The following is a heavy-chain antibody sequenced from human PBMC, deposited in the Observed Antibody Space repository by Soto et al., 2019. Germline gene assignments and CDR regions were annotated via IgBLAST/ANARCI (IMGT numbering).Heavy chain of an antibody. V-gene: IGHV1-46*03. Sequence: QVQLVQSGAEVKKPGASVKVSCKASGYTFTSYYMHWVRQAPGQGLEWMGIINPSGGSTSYAQKCQGRVTMTRDTSTSTVYMELSSLRSEDTAVYYCARDQFYGSGSYYNVRFDPWGQGTLVTVSS. J-gene: IGHJ5*02. CDR3: ARDQFYGSGSYYNVRFDP. D-gene: IGHD3-10*01. CDR2: INPSGGST. CDR1: GYTFTSYY.